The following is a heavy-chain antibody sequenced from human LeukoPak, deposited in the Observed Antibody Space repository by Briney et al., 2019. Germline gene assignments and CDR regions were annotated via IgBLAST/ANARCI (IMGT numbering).Heavy chain of an antibody. CDR2: INQDGSET. CDR3: ASGLCFGTDY. CDR1: GFTFITYC. V-gene: IGHV3-7*01. Sequence: GGSLRLSCAASGFTFITYCMSWVRQAPGKGLGWVANINQDGSETNSVDSVKGRFTISRDNAKNQLYLQMNSLRAEDTAVYYCASGLCFGTDYWGQGTLVTVSS. D-gene: IGHD3-10*01. J-gene: IGHJ4*02.